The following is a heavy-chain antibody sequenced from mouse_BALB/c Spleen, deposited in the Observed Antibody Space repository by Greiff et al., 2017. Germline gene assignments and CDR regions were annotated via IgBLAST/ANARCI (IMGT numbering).Heavy chain of an antibody. J-gene: IGHJ2*01. Sequence: QVQLQQSAAELARPGASVKMSCKASGYTFTSYTMHWVKQRPGQGLEWIGYINPSSGYTEYNQKFKDKTTLTADKSSSTAYMQLSSLTSEDSAVYYCAITTVVATTDYWGQGTTLTVSS. CDR2: INPSSGYT. CDR1: GYTFTSYT. V-gene: IGHV1-4*02. CDR3: AITTVVATTDY. D-gene: IGHD1-1*01.